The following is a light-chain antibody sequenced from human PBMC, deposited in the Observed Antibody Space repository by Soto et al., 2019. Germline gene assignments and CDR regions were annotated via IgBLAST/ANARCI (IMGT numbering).Light chain of an antibody. Sequence: EIVLTQSPGTLSLSPGERATLSCRASQSVNNNYLAWYQQKPGQAPRLLIYGASSRATGIPARFSGSGSGTDFTLTISSLEPEDFAVYYCQQYGSSQYTFGQGTKLEIK. CDR3: QQYGSSQYT. V-gene: IGKV3-20*01. CDR2: GAS. J-gene: IGKJ2*01. CDR1: QSVNNNY.